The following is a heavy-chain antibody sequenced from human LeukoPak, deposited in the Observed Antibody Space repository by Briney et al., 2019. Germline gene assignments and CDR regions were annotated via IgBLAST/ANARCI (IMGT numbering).Heavy chain of an antibody. CDR2: ISYDGSNK. Sequence: PGRSLRLSCAASGFTFSSYAMHWVRQAPGKGLEWVAVISYDGSNKYYADSVKGRFTISRDNSKNTLYLQMNSLRAEDTAVYYCARAPDYYYYYMDVWGKGTTVTVSS. J-gene: IGHJ6*03. CDR1: GFTFSSYA. CDR3: ARAPDYYYYYMDV. V-gene: IGHV3-30-3*01.